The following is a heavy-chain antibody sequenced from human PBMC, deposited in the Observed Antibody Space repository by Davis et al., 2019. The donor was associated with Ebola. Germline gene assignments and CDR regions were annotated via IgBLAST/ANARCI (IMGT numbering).Heavy chain of an antibody. V-gene: IGHV1-2*06. CDR3: ARSRGGATSHYGADY. CDR1: GYTFTAYY. D-gene: IGHD4/OR15-4a*01. J-gene: IGHJ4*02. CDR2: INPNSGGT. Sequence: ASVKVSCKASGYTFTAYYMHWVRQAPGQGLQWMGRINPNSGGTNYAQKFQGRVTMTRDTSIGTSYMDLSRLTSDDTAMYYCARSRGGATSHYGADYWGQGTLVTVSS.